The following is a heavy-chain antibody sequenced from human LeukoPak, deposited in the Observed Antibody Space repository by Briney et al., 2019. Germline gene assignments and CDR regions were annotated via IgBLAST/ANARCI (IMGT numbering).Heavy chain of an antibody. V-gene: IGHV3-7*03. CDR2: IKQDGSEK. D-gene: IGHD3-10*01. CDR3: AKKGYAGSGTYSYYFDY. Sequence: GGSLRLSCVASGITFSSYWMSWVRQAPGKGLEWVANIKQDGSEKYYVDSVKGRFAISRDNAKNSLYLQMNSLRVEDTAVYYCAKKGYAGSGTYSYYFDYWGQGTLVTVSS. J-gene: IGHJ4*02. CDR1: GITFSSYW.